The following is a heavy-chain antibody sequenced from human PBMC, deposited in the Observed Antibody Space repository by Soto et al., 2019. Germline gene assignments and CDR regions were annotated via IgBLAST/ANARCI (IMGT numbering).Heavy chain of an antibody. J-gene: IGHJ4*02. Sequence: SENLSLTCTCSGGSISRGDYYLSWIPQHPGKGMEWIGYIYYSGSTHYNPSLKSRVTISVDTSKNQFSLKLSSVTAADTAVYYCARAQLVGYYFDYWGQGTLVTVSS. V-gene: IGHV4-30-4*01. CDR2: IYYSGST. CDR1: GGSISRGDYY. D-gene: IGHD2-2*01. CDR3: ARAQLVGYYFDY.